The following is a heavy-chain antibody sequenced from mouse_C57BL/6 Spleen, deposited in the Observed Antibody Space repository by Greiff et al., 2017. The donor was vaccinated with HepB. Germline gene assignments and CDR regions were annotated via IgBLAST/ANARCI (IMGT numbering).Heavy chain of an antibody. Sequence: QVQLQQSGPELVKPGASVKISCKASGYAFSSSWMNWVKQRPGKGLEWIGRIYPGDGDTNYNGKFKGKATRTADKSSSTAYMQLSSLTSEDSAVYFCATYGNSWFAYWGQGTLVTVSA. CDR2: IYPGDGDT. V-gene: IGHV1-82*01. CDR1: GYAFSSSW. CDR3: ATYGNSWFAY. J-gene: IGHJ3*01. D-gene: IGHD2-1*01.